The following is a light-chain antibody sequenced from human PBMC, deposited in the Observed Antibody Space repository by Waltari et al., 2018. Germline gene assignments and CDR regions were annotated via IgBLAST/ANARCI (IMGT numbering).Light chain of an antibody. V-gene: IGLV2-14*03. J-gene: IGLJ2*01. CDR2: DVS. CDR1: SSDVGGYNY. CDR3: SSYISSSTLEL. Sequence: QSALTQAASVSGSPGQSITLPCTGSSSDVGGYNYVSWYQQHPGKAPKPIIYDVSNRPSGVSNRFSGSKSGNTASLTISGLQAEDEADYYCSSYISSSTLELFGGGTSLTVL.